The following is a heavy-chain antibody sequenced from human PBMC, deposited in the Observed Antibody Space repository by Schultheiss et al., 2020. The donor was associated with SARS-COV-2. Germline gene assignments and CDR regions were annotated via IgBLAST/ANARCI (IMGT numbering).Heavy chain of an antibody. V-gene: IGHV4-34*11. Sequence: SETLSLTCAVYGGSISGYYWTWIRQSPGKGLEWIGYVSSSRSGIYNASLKSRVIISVDTSKNQFSLNLNSVTAADTAVYYCVKFHSNHGKFDPWGQGTLVTVSS. J-gene: IGHJ5*02. D-gene: IGHD6-13*01. CDR2: VSSSRSG. CDR1: GGSISGYY. CDR3: VKFHSNHGKFDP.